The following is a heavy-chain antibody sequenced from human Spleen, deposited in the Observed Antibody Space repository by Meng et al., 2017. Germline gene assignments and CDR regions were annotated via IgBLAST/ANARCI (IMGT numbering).Heavy chain of an antibody. CDR3: AKDLHSGYYLDY. J-gene: IGHJ4*02. CDR2: ISGSGVST. Sequence: GGSLRLSCAASGFTFSRYAMTWVRQAPGKGLEWVSAISGSGVSTYYADSVKGRFTISRDNSKNTLYLQMNSLRAEDTAVYYCAKDLHSGYYLDYWGQGTLVTVSS. D-gene: IGHD3-22*01. V-gene: IGHV3-23*01. CDR1: GFTFSRYA.